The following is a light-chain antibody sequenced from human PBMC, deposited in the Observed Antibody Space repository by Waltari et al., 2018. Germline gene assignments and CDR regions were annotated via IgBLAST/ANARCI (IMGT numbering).Light chain of an antibody. CDR1: SGHSSYA. Sequence: QVVLTQSPSASASLGASVKLTCTLSSGHSSYAIAWHQQQPEKGPRYLMKVSMAGSHQKGDGIPDRFSGSSSGTERYLTISSVQSEDEADYYCQTWDTGTHVVFGGGTKLTVL. CDR2: VSMAGSH. CDR3: QTWDTGTHVV. V-gene: IGLV4-69*01. J-gene: IGLJ2*01.